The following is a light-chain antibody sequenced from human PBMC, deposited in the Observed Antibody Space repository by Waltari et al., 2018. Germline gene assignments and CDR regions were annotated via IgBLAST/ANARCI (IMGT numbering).Light chain of an antibody. CDR1: QTLSSY. CDR3: QQRASWPPRYS. CDR2: DAS. Sequence: EIVLTQSPATLSLSLGDRANLSCRASQTLSSYVSWYQQRPGQAPRLFIYDASKRATGIPARFSGSGSGADFTLTISDLEPEDSAVYYCQQRASWPPRYSFGQGTKLEIK. V-gene: IGKV3-11*01. J-gene: IGKJ2*03.